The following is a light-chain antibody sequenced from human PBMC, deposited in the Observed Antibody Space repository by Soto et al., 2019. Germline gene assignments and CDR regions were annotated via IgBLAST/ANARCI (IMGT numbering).Light chain of an antibody. V-gene: IGKV3-20*01. CDR3: QQYGSSPPVT. CDR2: GAS. Sequence: DIVLTQSPGTLSLSPGERATLSCRASQSVSSSYLAWYQQKPGQAPRLLIYGASSRATGIPDWFSGSGSGTDFILTISRLEPEDFAVYYCQQYGSSPPVTFGGGTKVEIK. CDR1: QSVSSSY. J-gene: IGKJ4*01.